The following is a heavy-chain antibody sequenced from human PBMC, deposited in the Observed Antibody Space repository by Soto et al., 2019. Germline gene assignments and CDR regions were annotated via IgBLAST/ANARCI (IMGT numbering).Heavy chain of an antibody. CDR1: GYTFTSYG. J-gene: IGHJ6*02. Sequence: QVPLVQSGAEVKKPGASVKVSCKASGYTFTSYGISWVRQAPGQGLEWMGWISAYNGNTNYAQKLQGRVTMTTDTSTSTAYMELRSLRSDDTAVYYCAGGLYYYGSGSYYSNYYYYGMDVWGQGTTVTVSS. D-gene: IGHD3-10*01. V-gene: IGHV1-18*01. CDR2: ISAYNGNT. CDR3: AGGLYYYGSGSYYSNYYYYGMDV.